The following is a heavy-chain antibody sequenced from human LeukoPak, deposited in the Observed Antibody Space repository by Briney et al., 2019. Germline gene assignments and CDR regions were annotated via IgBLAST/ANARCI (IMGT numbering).Heavy chain of an antibody. J-gene: IGHJ4*02. V-gene: IGHV3-21*01. D-gene: IGHD6-19*01. CDR2: ITSSSTYT. Sequence: GGSLRLSCAASGFSFSSYNMNWVRQTPGKGLEWVSSITSSSTYTFYADSVKGRFIISRDNSKLYLQMNSLRAEDTAVYFCAKKGYSYGWRDSYYFDYWGQGTLVTVSA. CDR1: GFSFSSYN. CDR3: AKKGYSYGWRDSYYFDY.